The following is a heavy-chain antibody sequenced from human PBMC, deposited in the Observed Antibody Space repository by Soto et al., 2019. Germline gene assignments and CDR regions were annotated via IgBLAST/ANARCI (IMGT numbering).Heavy chain of an antibody. V-gene: IGHV4-39*01. D-gene: IGHD1-26*01. CDR2: IYYSGST. Sequence: PSETLSLTCTVSGGSISSSSYYWGWIRQPPGKGLEWIGNIYYSGSTYYNPSLKSRVTISVDTSKNQFSLKLSSVTAADTAVYYCARRDWVGATGDYYYGMDVWGQGTTVTVSS. J-gene: IGHJ6*02. CDR1: GGSISSSSYY. CDR3: ARRDWVGATGDYYYGMDV.